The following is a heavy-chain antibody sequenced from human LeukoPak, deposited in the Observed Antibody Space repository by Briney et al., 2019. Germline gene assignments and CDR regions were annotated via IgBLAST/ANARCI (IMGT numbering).Heavy chain of an antibody. CDR1: GGSISSSSFY. V-gene: IGHV4-39*01. J-gene: IGHJ4*02. CDR2: IYYKGST. Sequence: SETLSLTCTVSGGSISSSSFYWGWIRQPPGKGLEWIGSIYYKGSTYYNPSLKSRVTIFVDTSRNQFSLKLTSVTAADTAVYYCARRTTYSSSDYWGQGTLVTVSS. D-gene: IGHD6-6*01. CDR3: ARRTTYSSSDY.